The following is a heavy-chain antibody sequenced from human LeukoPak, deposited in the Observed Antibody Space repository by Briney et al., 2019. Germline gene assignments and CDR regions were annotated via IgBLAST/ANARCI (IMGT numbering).Heavy chain of an antibody. Sequence: RASVKVSCKASGYTFTSYGISWVRQAPGQGLEWMGWISAYNGNTNYAQKLQGRVTMTTDTSTSTAYMELRSLRSDDTAVYYCARDLSGDSSGYYYFFDYWGQGTLVTVSS. V-gene: IGHV1-18*01. D-gene: IGHD3-22*01. CDR3: ARDLSGDSSGYYYFFDY. J-gene: IGHJ4*02. CDR2: ISAYNGNT. CDR1: GYTFTSYG.